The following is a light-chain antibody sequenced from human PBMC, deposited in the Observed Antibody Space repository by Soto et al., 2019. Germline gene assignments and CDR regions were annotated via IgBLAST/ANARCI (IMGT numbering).Light chain of an antibody. CDR1: SSNIGAGYE. V-gene: IGLV1-40*01. CDR2: VNS. J-gene: IGLJ2*01. Sequence: QSALTQPPSVSGAPGQTVTISCSGSSSNIGAGYEMHWYQQLPRRAPKLLIYVNSNRPSGVPDRFSASRSGSSASLAITGLQAEDEADYYCQSFDTSLSTLVLGGGTKLTVL. CDR3: QSFDTSLSTLV.